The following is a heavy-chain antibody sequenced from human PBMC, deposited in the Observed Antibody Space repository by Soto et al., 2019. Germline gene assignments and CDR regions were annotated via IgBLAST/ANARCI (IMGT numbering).Heavy chain of an antibody. Sequence: QVQLVQSGAEVKKPGSSVKVSCKASGGTFSSYTICWVRQSPGQGLEWIGRIIPILGITNYAQKFLGRVMITAEKSTSTAYMELSSLISEDTAVYFCPRGCGLAGLFVPWGQGTLVTVSS. V-gene: IGHV1-69*02. J-gene: IGHJ5*02. CDR2: IIPILGIT. D-gene: IGHD1-26*01. CDR1: GGTFSSYT. CDR3: PRGCGLAGLFVP.